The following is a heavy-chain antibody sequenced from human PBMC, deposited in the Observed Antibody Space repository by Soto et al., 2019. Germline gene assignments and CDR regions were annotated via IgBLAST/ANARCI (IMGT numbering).Heavy chain of an antibody. Sequence: GGCLKLSFAASGFPFSSYSMNWVRQAPGKGLEWVSSISSSSSYIYYADSVKGRFTISRDNAKNSLYLQMNSLRAEDTAVYYCARGAVVVPAATKNVPVWFDPWGQGTLVPV. CDR3: ARGAVVVPAATKNVPVWFDP. D-gene: IGHD2-2*01. CDR2: ISSSSSYI. J-gene: IGHJ5*02. CDR1: GFPFSSYS. V-gene: IGHV3-21*01.